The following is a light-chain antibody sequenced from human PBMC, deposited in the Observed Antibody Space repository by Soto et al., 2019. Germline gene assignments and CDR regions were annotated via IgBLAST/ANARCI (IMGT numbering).Light chain of an antibody. Sequence: DIQMTQSPSSLSASVGDRVTITCRTSQNINNYLNWYQQEPGKAPKLLIYAASTLESGVPSRFSGSGSGTEFTLTITSLQPDDFATYYCHHYNTYSTFGQGTKVDIK. V-gene: IGKV1-5*03. CDR2: AAS. CDR3: HHYNTYST. CDR1: QNINNY. J-gene: IGKJ1*01.